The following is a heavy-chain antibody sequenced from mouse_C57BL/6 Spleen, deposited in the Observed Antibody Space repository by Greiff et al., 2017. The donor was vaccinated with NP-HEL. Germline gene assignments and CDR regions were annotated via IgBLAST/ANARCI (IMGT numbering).Heavy chain of an antibody. V-gene: IGHV8-8*01. CDR2: TWWDDDK. Sequence: QVTLKVSGPGILQPSQTLSLTCSFSGFSLSTFGMGVGWIRQPSGKGLEWLAHTWWDDDKYYNPALKSRLTTSKDTSKNQVFLKIANVDTADTATYYCARSYYYGRGYAMDYWGQGTSVTVSS. D-gene: IGHD1-1*01. J-gene: IGHJ4*01. CDR3: ARSYYYGRGYAMDY. CDR1: GFSLSTFGMG.